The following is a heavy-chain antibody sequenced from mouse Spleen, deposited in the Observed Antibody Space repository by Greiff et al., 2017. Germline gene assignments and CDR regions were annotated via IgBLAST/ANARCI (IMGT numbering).Heavy chain of an antibody. CDR2: IYPRSGNT. CDR1: GYTFTSYG. V-gene: IGHV1-81*01. D-gene: IGHD2-2*01. CDR3: ATGGYFAY. J-gene: IGHJ3*01. Sequence: QVQLQQSGAELARPGASVKLSCKASGYTFTSYGISWVKQRTGQGLEWIGEIYPRSGNTYYNEKFKGKATLTADKSSRTAYMELRSLTSEDSAVYFCATGGYFAYWGQGTLVTVSA.